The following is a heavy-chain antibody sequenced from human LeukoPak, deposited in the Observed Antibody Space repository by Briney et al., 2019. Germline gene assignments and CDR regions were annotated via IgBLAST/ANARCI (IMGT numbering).Heavy chain of an antibody. V-gene: IGHV1-46*01. J-gene: IGHJ5*02. Sequence: ASVKVSCKASGYTFTSYYMHWVRQAPGQGLERMGIINPSSGNTSYTQKFQGRVTMTRDTSTSTIYMELSSLRSEDTAVYYCARGKTDSSSYSWFDPWGQGTLVTVSS. CDR3: ARGKTDSSSYSWFDP. CDR2: INPSSGNT. CDR1: GYTFTSYY. D-gene: IGHD6-6*01.